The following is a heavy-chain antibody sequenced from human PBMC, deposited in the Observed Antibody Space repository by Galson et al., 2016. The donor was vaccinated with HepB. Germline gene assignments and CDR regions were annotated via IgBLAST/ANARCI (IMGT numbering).Heavy chain of an antibody. J-gene: IGHJ5*01. Sequence: SLRLSCAASGFTVSTYFMHWVRQAPGKGLEWVAVMWNDGSSQYYTDSVRGRFTISRDNSKNTLYLQMKSLRAEDSAVYYCVREGGCNSCPSGGFDSWGQGTLVTVSS. CDR3: VREGGCNSCPSGGFDS. V-gene: IGHV3-33*01. D-gene: IGHD2-2*01. CDR1: GFTVSTYF. CDR2: MWNDGSSQ.